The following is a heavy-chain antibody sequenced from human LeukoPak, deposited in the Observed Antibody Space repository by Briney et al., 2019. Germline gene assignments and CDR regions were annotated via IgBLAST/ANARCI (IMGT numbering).Heavy chain of an antibody. CDR2: ISGSGGST. V-gene: IGHV3-23*01. J-gene: IGHJ4*02. D-gene: IGHD4-17*01. CDR3: AKAWNGDPPYYFDY. Sequence: GGSLRLSCAASGFTFSSYAMSWVRQAPGKGLEWVSAISGSGGSTYYADSVKGRFTISRDNSKNTLYLQMNCQRAEDTAVYYCAKAWNGDPPYYFDYWGQGTLVTVSS. CDR1: GFTFSSYA.